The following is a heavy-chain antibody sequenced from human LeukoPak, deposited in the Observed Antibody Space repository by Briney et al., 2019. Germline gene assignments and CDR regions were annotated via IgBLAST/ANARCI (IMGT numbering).Heavy chain of an antibody. J-gene: IGHJ5*02. Sequence: SVKVSCKASGGTFSSYTISRVRQAPGQGLEWMGRIIPILGIANYAQKFQGRVTITADKSTSTAYMELSSLRSEDTAVYYCARDQRRDGYNLSWGQGTLVTVSS. CDR1: GGTFSSYT. CDR2: IIPILGIA. D-gene: IGHD5-24*01. V-gene: IGHV1-69*04. CDR3: ARDQRRDGYNLS.